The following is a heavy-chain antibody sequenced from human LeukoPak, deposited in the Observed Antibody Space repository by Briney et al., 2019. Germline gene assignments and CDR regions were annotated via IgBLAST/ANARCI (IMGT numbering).Heavy chain of an antibody. Sequence: GGSLRLSCAASGFTFSSYAMSWVRQAPGQGLEWVSCITSDSTTMFYADSVKGRFTASRDNAENTMYLQMNSLRAEDTAVYYCARVALRPIDYSNPEFDPWGQGTLVTVSS. J-gene: IGHJ5*02. D-gene: IGHD4-11*01. V-gene: IGHV3-48*01. CDR3: ARVALRPIDYSNPEFDP. CDR2: ITSDSTTM. CDR1: GFTFSSYA.